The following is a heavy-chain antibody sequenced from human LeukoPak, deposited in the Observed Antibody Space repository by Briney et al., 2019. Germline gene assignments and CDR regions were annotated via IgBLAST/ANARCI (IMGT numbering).Heavy chain of an antibody. CDR1: GFTFSSYS. CDR2: ISSSSSYI. D-gene: IGHD3-9*01. V-gene: IGHV3-21*01. CDR3: ARDLRMYYDILTGYYFPGEYGAFDI. J-gene: IGHJ3*02. Sequence: GGSLRLSCAASGFTFSSYSMNWVRQAPGKGLEWVSSISSSSSYIYYADSVKGRFTISRDNAKNSLYLQMNSLRAEDTAVYYCARDLRMYYDILTGYYFPGEYGAFDIWGQGTMVTVSS.